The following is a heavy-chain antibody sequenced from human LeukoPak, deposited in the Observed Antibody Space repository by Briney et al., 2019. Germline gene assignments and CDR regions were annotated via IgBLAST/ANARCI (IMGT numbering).Heavy chain of an antibody. D-gene: IGHD6-13*01. Sequence: ASVKVSCKASGYTFTGYYMHWVRQAPGQGLEWMGWINPNSGGTNYAQKFQGRVTMTRDTSISTAYMELSRLRSDDTAVYYSASGPQMYSSSWYNWFDPWGQGTLVTVSS. J-gene: IGHJ5*02. V-gene: IGHV1-2*02. CDR3: ASGPQMYSSSWYNWFDP. CDR2: INPNSGGT. CDR1: GYTFTGYY.